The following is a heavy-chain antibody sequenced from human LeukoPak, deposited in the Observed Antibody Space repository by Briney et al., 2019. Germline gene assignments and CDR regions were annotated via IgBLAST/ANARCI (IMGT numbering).Heavy chain of an antibody. CDR1: GYTFTSYD. CDR3: ARGRLALNIDY. Sequence: ASVTVSCKASGYTFTSYDINWVRQATGQGLEWMGWMNPNSGNTGYAQKFQGRVTITRNTSISTAYMELSSLRSEDTAVYYCARGRLALNIDYWGQGTLVTVSS. CDR2: MNPNSGNT. V-gene: IGHV1-8*03. J-gene: IGHJ4*02. D-gene: IGHD6-19*01.